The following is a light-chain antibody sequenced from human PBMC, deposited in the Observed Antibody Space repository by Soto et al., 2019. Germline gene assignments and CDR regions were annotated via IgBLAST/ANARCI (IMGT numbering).Light chain of an antibody. CDR1: TGTVTSGLY. CDR3: LLSYSGGRKL. V-gene: IGLV7-46*01. J-gene: IGLJ2*01. CDR2: DTS. Sequence: QAVVTQETSLTVSPGGTVTLTCGSSTGTVTSGLYPYWFQQKPGQAPRTLIYDTSSKHSWTPARFSGSLLGGKAALTLSGAQPEDEAEYYCLLSYSGGRKLFGGGTQLTVL.